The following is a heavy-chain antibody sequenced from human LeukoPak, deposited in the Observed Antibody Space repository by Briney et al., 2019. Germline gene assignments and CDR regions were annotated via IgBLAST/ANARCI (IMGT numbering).Heavy chain of an antibody. J-gene: IGHJ4*02. CDR2: ISWDGGST. Sequence: PGGSLRLSCAASGFTFDDYAMHWVGQAPGKGLEWVALISWDGGSTYYADSVKGRFTISRDNSKNSLYLQMNSLRAEDTALYYCVKGPYGGGATFDYWGQGTLVTVSS. D-gene: IGHD1-26*01. CDR3: VKGPYGGGATFDY. CDR1: GFTFDDYA. V-gene: IGHV3-43D*03.